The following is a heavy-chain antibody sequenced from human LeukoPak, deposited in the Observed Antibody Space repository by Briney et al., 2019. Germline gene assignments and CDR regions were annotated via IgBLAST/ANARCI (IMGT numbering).Heavy chain of an antibody. CDR2: IYHSGST. J-gene: IGHJ4*02. CDR1: GDSISSHYW. V-gene: IGHV4-4*02. D-gene: IGHD5-18*01. CDR3: ARKGYTYGTSDY. Sequence: SETLSLTCAVSGDSISSHYWWSWVRQPPGKGLEWIGEIYHSGSTNYNPSLKSRVTISVDKSKNQFSLKLTSLTAADTAVYYCARKGYTYGTSDYWGLGTLVTVSS.